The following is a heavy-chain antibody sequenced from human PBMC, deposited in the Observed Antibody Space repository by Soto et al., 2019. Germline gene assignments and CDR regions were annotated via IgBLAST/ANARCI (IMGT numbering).Heavy chain of an antibody. CDR1: GGTFSSYT. CDR3: ASLIWTIYYGSGHDASDI. Sequence: GASVKVSCKASGGTFSSYTISWVRQAPGQGLEWMGRIIPILGIANYAQKFQGRVTITADKSTSTAYMELSSLRSEDTAVYYCASLIWTIYYGSGHDASDIWGQGTMVIVSS. V-gene: IGHV1-69*02. CDR2: IIPILGIA. D-gene: IGHD3-10*01. J-gene: IGHJ3*02.